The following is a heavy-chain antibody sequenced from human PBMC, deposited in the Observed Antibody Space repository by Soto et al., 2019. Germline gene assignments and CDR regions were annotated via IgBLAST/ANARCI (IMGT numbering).Heavy chain of an antibody. CDR3: ARQFYVSHAFDI. V-gene: IGHV5-10-1*01. Sequence: GESLKISCKGSGYSFTSYWISWVRQMPGKGLEWMGRIDPSDSYTNYSPSFQGHVAISADKSISTAYLQWSSLKASDTAMYYCARQFYVSHAFDIWGQGTMVTVSS. J-gene: IGHJ3*02. CDR2: IDPSDSYT. D-gene: IGHD3-16*01. CDR1: GYSFTSYW.